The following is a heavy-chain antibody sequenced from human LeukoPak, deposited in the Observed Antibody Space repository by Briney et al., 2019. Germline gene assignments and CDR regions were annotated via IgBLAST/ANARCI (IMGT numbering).Heavy chain of an antibody. CDR2: IYYSGST. D-gene: IGHD6-6*01. CDR1: GGSISSGDYY. Sequence: TLSLTCTVSGGSISSGDYYWSWIRQPPGKGLEWIRYIYYSGSTYYNPSLKSRVTISVDTSKNQFSLKLSSVTAADTAVYYCARVEYSSSPYYYYYYYMDVWGKGTTVTVSS. CDR3: ARVEYSSSPYYYYYYYMDV. V-gene: IGHV4-30-4*08. J-gene: IGHJ6*03.